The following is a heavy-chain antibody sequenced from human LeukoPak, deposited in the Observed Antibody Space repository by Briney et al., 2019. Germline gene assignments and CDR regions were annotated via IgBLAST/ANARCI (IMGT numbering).Heavy chain of an antibody. J-gene: IGHJ4*02. CDR3: ARENYYFDY. Sequence: ASVKVSCKASGGTFSSYAISWVRQAPGQGLEWMGWINPNSGVTNYALKFQGRVTMTRDTSISTAYMELSRLRSDDTAFYYCARENYYFDYWGQGTLVTVSS. CDR2: INPNSGVT. CDR1: GGTFSSYA. V-gene: IGHV1-2*02.